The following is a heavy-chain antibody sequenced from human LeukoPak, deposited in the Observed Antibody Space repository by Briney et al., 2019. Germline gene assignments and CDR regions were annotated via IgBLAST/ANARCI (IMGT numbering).Heavy chain of an antibody. V-gene: IGHV1-69*13. J-gene: IGHJ6*03. CDR1: GGTFSSYA. CDR3: ARVGASYYDFWSGYYPHYYYYYYMDV. Sequence: SVKVSCKASGGTFSSYAISWVRQAPGQGLEWMGGIIPIFCTANYAQKLQGRVTITADESTSTAYMELSSLSSEDTAVYYCARVGASYYDFWSGYYPHYYYYYYMDVWGKGTTVTVSS. D-gene: IGHD3-3*01. CDR2: IIPIFCTA.